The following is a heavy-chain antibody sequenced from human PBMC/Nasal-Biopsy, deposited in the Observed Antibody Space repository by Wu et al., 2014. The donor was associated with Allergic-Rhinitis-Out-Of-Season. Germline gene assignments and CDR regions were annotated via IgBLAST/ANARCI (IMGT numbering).Heavy chain of an antibody. V-gene: IGHV4-59*08. CDR2: ISSSGTT. CDR3: ARRGSFTIHERYCSGSRRHGTFDM. Sequence: TLSLTCDVSGFSVNSFYLNWIRQSPGKGLEWIASISSSGTTYQNPSLRSRVSISVDRSTNQCSLKLRSVTAADTAVYYCARRGSFTIHERYCSGSRRHGTFDMLGPRDKVTVSS. CDR1: GFSVNSFY. J-gene: IGHJ3*02. D-gene: IGHD2-15*01.